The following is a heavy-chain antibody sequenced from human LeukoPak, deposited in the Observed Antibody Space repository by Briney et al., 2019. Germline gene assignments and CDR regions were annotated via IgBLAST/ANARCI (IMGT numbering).Heavy chain of an antibody. CDR1: GFTFSSYG. CDR2: IWYDGSNK. V-gene: IGHV3-33*01. Sequence: PGRSLRLSCAASGFTFSSYGMHWVRQAPGKGLEWVAVIWYDGSNKYYADSVKGRFTISRDNSKNTLYLQMNSLRAEDTAVYSCAVPQWELLNWGQGTLVTVSS. CDR3: AVPQWELLN. D-gene: IGHD1-26*01. J-gene: IGHJ4*02.